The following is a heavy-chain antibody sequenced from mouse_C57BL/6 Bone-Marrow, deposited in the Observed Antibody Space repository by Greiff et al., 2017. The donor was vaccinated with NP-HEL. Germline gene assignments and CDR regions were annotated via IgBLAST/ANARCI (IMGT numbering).Heavy chain of an antibody. CDR2: IYPGGGYT. CDR1: GYTFTNYW. V-gene: IGHV1-63*01. D-gene: IGHD1-1*01. Sequence: QVQLKQSGAELVRPGTSVKMSCKASGYTFTNYWIGWAKQRPGHGLEWIGAIYPGGGYTNYHETLKGKATLTADKSSSTAYMQFSSLTSEDSAIYYCARSNYYGSSDPYYLDYWGQGTTLTVSS. J-gene: IGHJ2*01. CDR3: ARSNYYGSSDPYYLDY.